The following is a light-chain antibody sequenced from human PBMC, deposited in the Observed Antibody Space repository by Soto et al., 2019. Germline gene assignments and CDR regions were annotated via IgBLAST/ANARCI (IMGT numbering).Light chain of an antibody. CDR1: QSVHSNY. Sequence: EIVLTQSPGTLSLSPGDTAALSCRASQSVHSNYFAWYQQKPGQTPKLLIFGATSRATGVPDRFSGSESATDYTLTITRLEAEDVAVYFCQQYAGSPSFGQGTRVDMK. J-gene: IGKJ5*01. CDR2: GAT. CDR3: QQYAGSPS. V-gene: IGKV3-20*01.